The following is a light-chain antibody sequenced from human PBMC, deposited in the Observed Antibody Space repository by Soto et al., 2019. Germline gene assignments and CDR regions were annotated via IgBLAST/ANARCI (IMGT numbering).Light chain of an antibody. CDR1: SSDVGGYNY. V-gene: IGLV2-14*03. CDR2: DVS. J-gene: IGLJ1*01. Sequence: QSALTQPASVSGSPGQSITISCTGTSSDVGGYNYVSWYQQHPGKAPKLMIFDVSNRPSGVSNRFSGSKSGNTASPTISWLQAEDEADYYCSSYRRKAFEVFGTGTKLTVL. CDR3: SSYRRKAFEV.